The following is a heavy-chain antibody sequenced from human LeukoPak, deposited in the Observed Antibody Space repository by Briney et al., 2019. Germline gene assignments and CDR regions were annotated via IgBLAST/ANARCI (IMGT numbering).Heavy chain of an antibody. CDR2: ISAYNGNT. J-gene: IGHJ4*02. CDR3: ARDPRGSSSGYYLLDY. V-gene: IGHV1-18*01. D-gene: IGHD3-22*01. CDR1: GYTFTSYG. Sequence: GASVKVSCKASGYTFTSYGISWVRQAPGQGLEWMGWISAYNGNTNYAQKLQGRVIMTTDTSTSTAYMELRSLRSDDTAVYYCARDPRGSSSGYYLLDYWGQGTLVTVSS.